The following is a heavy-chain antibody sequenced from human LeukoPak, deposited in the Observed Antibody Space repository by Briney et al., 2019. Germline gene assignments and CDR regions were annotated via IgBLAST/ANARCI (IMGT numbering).Heavy chain of an antibody. J-gene: IGHJ4*02. D-gene: IGHD3-22*01. CDR1: GYTFTSYY. CDR2: INPSGGST. V-gene: IGHV1-46*01. CDR3: APGRPVNYNYDSSGYYYDY. Sequence: ASVKVACKASGYTFTSYYMHSVRQAPGQGPEGMGIINPSGGSTTYAQKFQGRVTMTRDTSTSTVYMELSSLRSEDTAVYYCAPGRPVNYNYDSSGYYYDYWGQGTLVTVSS.